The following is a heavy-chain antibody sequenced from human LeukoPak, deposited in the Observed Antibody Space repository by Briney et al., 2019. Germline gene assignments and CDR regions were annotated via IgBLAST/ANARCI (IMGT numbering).Heavy chain of an antibody. CDR3: ARHVAAGIIWY. D-gene: IGHD6-13*01. CDR1: GGSISSYY. Sequence: SETLSLTCTVSGGSISSYYWSWIRQPPGKGLEWIGYICYSGSTNYNPSLKSRVTISVDTSKNQFSLKLSSVTAADTAVYYCARHVAAGIIWYWGQGTLVTVSS. V-gene: IGHV4-59*08. J-gene: IGHJ4*02. CDR2: ICYSGST.